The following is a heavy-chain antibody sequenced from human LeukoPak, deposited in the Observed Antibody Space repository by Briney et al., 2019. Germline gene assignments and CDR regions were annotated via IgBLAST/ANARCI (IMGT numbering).Heavy chain of an antibody. CDR3: ASLSIVVVPAAMGDH. Sequence: PSETLSLTCTVSGGSIRSGDHYWGWIRQPPGKGLEWIGNIYYSGSTYYNPSLKSRVTISVDTSKNQFSLKLSSVTAADTAVYYCASLSIVVVPAAMGDHWGQGTLVTVSS. J-gene: IGHJ4*02. D-gene: IGHD2-2*01. CDR1: GGSIRSGDHY. V-gene: IGHV4-39*07. CDR2: IYYSGST.